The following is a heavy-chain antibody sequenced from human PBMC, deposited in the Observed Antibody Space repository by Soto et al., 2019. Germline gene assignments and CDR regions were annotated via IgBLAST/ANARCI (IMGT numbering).Heavy chain of an antibody. CDR2: IIAIFGTA. J-gene: IGHJ4*02. CDR1: GGTFGSYA. V-gene: IGHV1-69*01. Sequence: QVQLVQSGAEVKKPGSSVKVSCKASGGTFGSYAIIWVRQAPGQGLGWMGGIIAIFGTANYTQKFQGRVTITADESTSTAYMELSSLRSEDTAVYYCARVSPGRAYYFDYWGQGTMVTVSS. CDR3: ARVSPGRAYYFDY.